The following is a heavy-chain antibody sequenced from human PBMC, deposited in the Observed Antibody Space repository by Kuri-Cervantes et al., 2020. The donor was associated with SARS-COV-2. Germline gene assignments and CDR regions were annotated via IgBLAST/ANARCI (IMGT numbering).Heavy chain of an antibody. CDR1: GFTFSSYW. J-gene: IGHJ6*03. V-gene: IGHV3-74*01. Sequence: GGSLRLSCAASGFTFSSYWMHWVRQAPGKGLEWVSRINSDGSSTRYADSVKGRFTISRDNAKNTLYLQMNSLRAEDTAVYYCAREDTLNYYDYMDVWGKGTPVTVSS. CDR3: AREDTLNYYDYMDV. CDR2: INSDGSST. D-gene: IGHD5-18*01.